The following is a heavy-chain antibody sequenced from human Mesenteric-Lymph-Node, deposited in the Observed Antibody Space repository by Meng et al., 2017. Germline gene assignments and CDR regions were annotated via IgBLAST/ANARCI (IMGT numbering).Heavy chain of an antibody. D-gene: IGHD3-10*01. CDR2: IKSKTDGGTT. V-gene: IGHV3-15*01. J-gene: IGHJ2*01. CDR3: TTDRVLLNWAKPKDWYFDL. Sequence: GESLKISCAASGFTFSNAWMSWVRQAPGKGLEWVGRIKSKTDGGTTDYAAPVKGRFTISRDDSKHTLYLQMNSLKTEDTAVYYCTTDRVLLNWAKPKDWYFDLWGRGTLVTVSS. CDR1: GFTFSNAW.